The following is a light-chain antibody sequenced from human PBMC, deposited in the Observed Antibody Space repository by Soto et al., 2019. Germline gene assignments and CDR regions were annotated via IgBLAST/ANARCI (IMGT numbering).Light chain of an antibody. Sequence: EIVLTQSPATLSSSPGERATLSCRASQTVFSRLAWYQHKPGQAPRLLIYDSSIRATGTPDRFSGSGSGTDFTLTISRLAPEDSALYYCQHYGHPRWTFGPGTKVDIK. CDR1: QTVFSR. J-gene: IGKJ1*01. CDR3: QHYGHPRWT. CDR2: DSS. V-gene: IGKV3-11*01.